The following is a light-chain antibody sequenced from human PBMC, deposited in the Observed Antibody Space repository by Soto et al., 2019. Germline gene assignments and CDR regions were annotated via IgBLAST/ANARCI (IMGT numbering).Light chain of an antibody. CDR2: EVT. CDR3: CSYADSTTWV. Sequence: QSALTQPASASGSPGQSITISCTGTSSDVGSYNLVSWYQQHPGKAPNLIIYEVTKRPSGVSNRFSGSKSGNTASLTISGLQAEDEADYYCCSYADSTTWVFGGGTKVTVL. J-gene: IGLJ3*02. CDR1: SSDVGSYNL. V-gene: IGLV2-23*02.